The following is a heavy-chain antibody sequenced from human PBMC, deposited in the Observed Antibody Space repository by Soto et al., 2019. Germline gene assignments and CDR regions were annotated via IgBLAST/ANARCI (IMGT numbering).Heavy chain of an antibody. CDR2: IYHNGGT. CDR1: GASISSGGYS. CDR3: ASGPYEYFQT. V-gene: IGHV4-30-2*01. Sequence: QLQLQESGSGLVKPSQTLSLTCTVSGASISSGGYSWNWIRQPPGKGLEWLGYIYHNGGTYSIPSLKSRVTFSVDKSKNQFSLRLTSVIAADTAVYYCASGPYEYFQTWGQGTLVTVSS. J-gene: IGHJ1*01.